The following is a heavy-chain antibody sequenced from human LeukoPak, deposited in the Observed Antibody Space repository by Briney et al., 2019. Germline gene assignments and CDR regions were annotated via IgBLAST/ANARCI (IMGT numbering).Heavy chain of an antibody. CDR2: VYHSGTT. J-gene: IGHJ4*02. CDR3: ARGNYLTFDF. V-gene: IGHV4-59*08. D-gene: IGHD1-7*01. CDR1: GGSIRNNY. Sequence: SETLSLTCTVAGGSIRNNYWSWIRQPPGKGLEWIGYVYHSGTTTYNPSLKSRVTISLDTSKNQFSLNLTSVTAADTATYYCARGNYLTFDFWGQGTLVSVSS.